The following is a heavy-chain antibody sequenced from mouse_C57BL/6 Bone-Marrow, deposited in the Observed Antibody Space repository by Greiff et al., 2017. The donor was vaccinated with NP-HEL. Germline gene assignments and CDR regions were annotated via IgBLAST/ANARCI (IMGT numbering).Heavy chain of an antibody. CDR3: ARAVVAFDY. CDR2: ISDGGSYT. Sequence: EVKLVESGGGLVKPGGSLKLSCAASGFTFSSYAMSWVRQTPEKRLEWVATISDGGSYTYYPDNVKGRFTISRDNAKKNLYLQMSHLKSEDTAMYYCARAVVAFDYWGQGTTLTVSS. V-gene: IGHV5-4*03. D-gene: IGHD1-1*01. CDR1: GFTFSSYA. J-gene: IGHJ2*01.